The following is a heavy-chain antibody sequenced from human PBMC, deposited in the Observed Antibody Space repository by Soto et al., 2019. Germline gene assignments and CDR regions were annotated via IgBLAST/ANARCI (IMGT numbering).Heavy chain of an antibody. CDR1: GYSFTSYW. Sequence: GESLKISCKGSGYSFTSYWIGWVRQMPGKGLEWMGIIYPGDSDTRYSPSFQGQVTISADKSISTAYLKWSSLKASDTAMYYCARRNSAIGNWFDPWGQGTLVTVSS. J-gene: IGHJ5*02. D-gene: IGHD3-10*01. CDR2: IYPGDSDT. V-gene: IGHV5-51*01. CDR3: ARRNSAIGNWFDP.